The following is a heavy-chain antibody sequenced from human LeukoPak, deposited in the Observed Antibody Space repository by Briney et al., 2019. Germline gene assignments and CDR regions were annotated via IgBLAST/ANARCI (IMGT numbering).Heavy chain of an antibody. Sequence: GGPLRLSCADSGFTFRSYAMHWVRQAPGKGLEWVAVISYDGSNKYYADSVKGRFTISRDNSKNTLYLQMNSLRAEDTAVYYCARGRVGSGSYEIDYYYGMDVWGQGTTVTVSS. D-gene: IGHD3-10*01. V-gene: IGHV3-30*04. CDR3: ARGRVGSGSYEIDYYYGMDV. J-gene: IGHJ6*02. CDR2: ISYDGSNK. CDR1: GFTFRSYA.